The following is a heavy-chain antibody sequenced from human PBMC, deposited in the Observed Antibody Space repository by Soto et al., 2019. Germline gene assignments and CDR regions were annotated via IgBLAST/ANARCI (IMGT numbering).Heavy chain of an antibody. CDR3: AKKCCSGIGCYPPGFDY. Sequence: VQVLESGGGLVQPGGSLRLSCVASGFSFSSYAMSWVRQAPGKGLEWVSAISGSGAGTFYADSVKGRFTISRDNSKNTLFLQMASLRGEDTAVYYCAKKCCSGIGCYPPGFDYWGQGTLVTVSS. CDR2: ISGSGAGT. D-gene: IGHD2-15*01. J-gene: IGHJ4*02. CDR1: GFSFSSYA. V-gene: IGHV3-23*01.